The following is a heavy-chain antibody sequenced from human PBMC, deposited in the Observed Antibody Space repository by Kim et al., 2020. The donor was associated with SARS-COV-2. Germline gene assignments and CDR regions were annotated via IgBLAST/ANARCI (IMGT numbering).Heavy chain of an antibody. CDR3: AKDLMNTPEIDY. V-gene: IGHV3-30-3*02. Sequence: YVEPVKVRFTVSRDNSKNTLYLQMNSLSAEDTAVYYCAKDLMNTPEIDYWGRGTLVTVSS. D-gene: IGHD5-18*01. J-gene: IGHJ4*02.